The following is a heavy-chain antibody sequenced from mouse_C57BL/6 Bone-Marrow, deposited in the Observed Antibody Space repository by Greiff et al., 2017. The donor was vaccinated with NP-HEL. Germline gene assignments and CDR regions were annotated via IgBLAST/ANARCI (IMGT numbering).Heavy chain of an antibody. CDR2: IHPNNGGT. CDR1: GYTFTSYW. D-gene: IGHD3-2*02. Sequence: QVQLQQPGPELVKPGASVKLSCKASGYTFTSYWMHWLKQRPGKGLEWIGNIHPNNGGTHDNEKFKTKATLTVDKSSSTAYMQLISLTSEDSAYYYCARDSGYVLDYWGQGTTLTVSS. V-gene: IGHV1-53*01. J-gene: IGHJ2*01. CDR3: ARDSGYVLDY.